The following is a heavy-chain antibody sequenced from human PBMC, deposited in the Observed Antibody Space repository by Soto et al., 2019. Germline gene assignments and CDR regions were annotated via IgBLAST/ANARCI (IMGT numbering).Heavy chain of an antibody. J-gene: IGHJ5*02. CDR2: IIPILGIA. Sequence: QVQLVQSGAEVKKPGSSVKVSCKASGGTFSSYTISWVRQAPGQGLEWMGRIIPILGIANYAQKFQGRVTITADKSTSTAYMELSSLRSEDTAVYYCARDEGGCSGGSCYSGWFDPWGQGTLVTVSS. D-gene: IGHD2-15*01. CDR1: GGTFSSYT. V-gene: IGHV1-69*08. CDR3: ARDEGGCSGGSCYSGWFDP.